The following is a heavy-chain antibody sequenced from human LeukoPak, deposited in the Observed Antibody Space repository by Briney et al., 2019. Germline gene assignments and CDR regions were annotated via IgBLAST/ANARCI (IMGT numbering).Heavy chain of an antibody. CDR2: ISYDGNDK. CDR3: ARDRDTAMGL. J-gene: IGHJ4*02. V-gene: IGHV3-30-3*01. D-gene: IGHD5-18*01. CDR1: GFPFSNYA. Sequence: GSLRLSCAASGFPFSNYAMHWVRQAPGKGLEWVAIISYDGNDKYYTDSVKGRFTISRDKSKNTLYLQMNSLRAEDTAVYYCARDRDTAMGLWGQGTLVTVSS.